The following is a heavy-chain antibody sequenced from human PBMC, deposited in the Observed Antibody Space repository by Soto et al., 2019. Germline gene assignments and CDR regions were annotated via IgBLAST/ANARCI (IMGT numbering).Heavy chain of an antibody. CDR3: ARDRVGGFYYDSSGYFDAFDI. CDR2: ISSSSSTI. D-gene: IGHD3-22*01. CDR1: GFTFSSYS. J-gene: IGHJ3*02. V-gene: IGHV3-48*02. Sequence: GGSLRLSCAASGFTFSSYSMNWVRQAPGKGLEWVSYISSSSSTIYYADSVKGRFTISRDNAKNSLYLQMNSLRDEDTAVYCCARDRVGGFYYDSSGYFDAFDIWGQGTMVTVSS.